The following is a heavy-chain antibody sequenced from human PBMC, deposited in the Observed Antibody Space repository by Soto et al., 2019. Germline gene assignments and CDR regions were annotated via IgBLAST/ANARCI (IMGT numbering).Heavy chain of an antibody. J-gene: IGHJ4*02. CDR3: ATSYGSGYRAFDY. V-gene: IGHV1-69*02. Sequence: QVQLVQSGAEVKRPGSSVKVSCKASGATFAFYSINWVRQAPGLGLEWMGRINPILRMSNYAQRFQGRVTMTADKSTSTAYMVLNSLRSEDTAMYYCATSYGSGYRAFDYWGQGALVTVSS. CDR1: GATFAFYS. CDR2: INPILRMS. D-gene: IGHD3-10*01.